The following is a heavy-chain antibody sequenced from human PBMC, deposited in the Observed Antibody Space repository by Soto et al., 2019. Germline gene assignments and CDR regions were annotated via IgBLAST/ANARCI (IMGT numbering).Heavy chain of an antibody. D-gene: IGHD3-10*01. CDR1: GFTFSSYA. J-gene: IGHJ5*02. CDR3: ARGGVAGLLLGWFDP. Sequence: GGSLRLSCAASGFTFSSYALHWVRQAPGKGLEWLAVMSYDGRNVYYGDSVKGRFTISRDNSNNTGYLQMNSPRTEDTAGDYRARGGVAGLLLGWFDPWGKGILVSFSS. V-gene: IGHV3-30*01. CDR2: MSYDGRNV.